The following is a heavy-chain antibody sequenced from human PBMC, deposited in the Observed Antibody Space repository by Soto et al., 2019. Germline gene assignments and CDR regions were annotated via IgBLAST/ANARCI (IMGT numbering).Heavy chain of an antibody. CDR2: IYPSGYT. Sequence: QMRLQESGSGLVKPSQTLSLTCAVSGGSISSGVYAWNWIRQPPGKGLVWIGYIYPSGYTSYNPSLKNRVTISVDKSKSQFSLTLSFVTAADTAVYYCARDSLTGNYFDPWGQGTLVTVSS. CDR3: ARDSLTGNYFDP. D-gene: IGHD1-7*01. V-gene: IGHV4-30-2*01. CDR1: GGSISSGVYA. J-gene: IGHJ5*02.